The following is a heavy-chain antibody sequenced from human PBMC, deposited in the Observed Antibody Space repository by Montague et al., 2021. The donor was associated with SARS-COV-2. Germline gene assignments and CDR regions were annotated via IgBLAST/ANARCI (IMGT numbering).Heavy chain of an antibody. CDR3: ARNRGWGSRGAGYIDL. D-gene: IGHD7-27*01. CDR1: GASISGDNYY. Sequence: TLSLTCTVSGASISGDNYYWTWIRQHPGKGLEWIAYIYYTGSTYYNPSLQSRLRTSLDTPKNQFSLTLTSVTAADTAIYYCARNRGWGSRGAGYIDLWGRGTLVTVSS. V-gene: IGHV4-31*03. J-gene: IGHJ2*01. CDR2: IYYTGST.